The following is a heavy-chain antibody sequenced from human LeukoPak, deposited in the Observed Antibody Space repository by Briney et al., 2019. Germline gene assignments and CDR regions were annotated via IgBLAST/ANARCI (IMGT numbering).Heavy chain of an antibody. Sequence: KASETPSLTCAVYGGSFSGYYWTWIRQPPGKGLEWIGEINHSGSTNYNPSLKSRVTISVDTSKNQFSLKLSSVTAADTAVYYCARVRATGAFDIWGQGTMVTVSS. J-gene: IGHJ3*02. CDR2: INHSGST. V-gene: IGHV4-34*01. CDR1: GGSFSGYY. CDR3: ARVRATGAFDI. D-gene: IGHD1-26*01.